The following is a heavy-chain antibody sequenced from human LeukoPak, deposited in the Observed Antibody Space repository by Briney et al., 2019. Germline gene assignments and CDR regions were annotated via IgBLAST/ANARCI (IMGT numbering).Heavy chain of an antibody. Sequence: ASVKVSCKASGYSFTVYFVHWVRQAPGQGLEWMGIINPSGGSTSYAQKFQGRVTMTRDTSTSTVYMELSSLRSEDTAVYYCARGGHSYGFYYFDYWGQGTLVTVSS. J-gene: IGHJ4*02. CDR1: GYSFTVYF. CDR2: INPSGGST. D-gene: IGHD5-18*01. CDR3: ARGGHSYGFYYFDY. V-gene: IGHV1-46*01.